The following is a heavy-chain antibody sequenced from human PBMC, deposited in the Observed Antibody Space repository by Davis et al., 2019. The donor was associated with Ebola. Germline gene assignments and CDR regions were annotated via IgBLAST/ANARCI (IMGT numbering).Heavy chain of an antibody. CDR3: AREGVIAPSNMDV. Sequence: AASVKVSCKTSGYPFISYGISWVRQAPGQGLEWTGWISPFSGNTNYAQKLQGRVTMTTDTSTSTAYMELRSLRSDDTAVYYCAREGVIAPSNMDVWGQGTPVTVSS. V-gene: IGHV1-18*01. CDR1: GYPFISYG. D-gene: IGHD3-22*01. J-gene: IGHJ6*02. CDR2: ISPFSGNT.